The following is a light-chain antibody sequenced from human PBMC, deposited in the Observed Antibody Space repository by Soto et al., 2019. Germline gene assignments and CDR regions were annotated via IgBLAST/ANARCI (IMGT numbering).Light chain of an antibody. CDR1: SSNIGKNY. V-gene: IGLV1-51*01. Sequence: QSVLTQPPSVSAAPGQKVTISCSRSSSNIGKNYVSWCQQLPGTAPKLLIYDNNKRPSGIPDRFSGSKSGTSATLGITGLQAGDEADYFCGTWDNSLTAYVFGTGTKVTVL. CDR2: DNN. CDR3: GTWDNSLTAYV. J-gene: IGLJ1*01.